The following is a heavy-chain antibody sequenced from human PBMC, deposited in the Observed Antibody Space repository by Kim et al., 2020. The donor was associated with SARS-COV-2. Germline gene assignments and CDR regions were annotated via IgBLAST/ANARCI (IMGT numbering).Heavy chain of an antibody. V-gene: IGHV3-15*01. CDR3: TTALAAATTYHFYYGMDV. D-gene: IGHD6-13*01. J-gene: IGHJ6*02. Sequence: GGSLRLSCAASGFTFSNAWMSWVRQAPGKGLEWVGRIKSKTEGGTTEYAAPVKGRFTISRDDSKNTLYLQMNSLKTEDTAVYYCTTALAAATTYHFYYGMDVWGQGTTVTVSS. CDR2: IKSKTEGGTT. CDR1: GFTFSNAW.